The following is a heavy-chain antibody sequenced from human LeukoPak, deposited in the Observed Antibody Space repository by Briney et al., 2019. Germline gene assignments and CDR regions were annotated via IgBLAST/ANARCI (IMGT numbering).Heavy chain of an antibody. CDR2: ISGSGGST. J-gene: IGHJ4*02. CDR3: ARGGSGYSAYDFDY. V-gene: IGHV3-23*01. Sequence: GGSLRLSCAASGFTFRSYAMSWVRQAPGKGLEWVSGISGSGGSTYYGDSVKGRFIISRDNAKKSLFLQMNSLRAEDTAVYYCARGGSGYSAYDFDYWGQGILVTVSS. CDR1: GFTFRSYA. D-gene: IGHD5-12*01.